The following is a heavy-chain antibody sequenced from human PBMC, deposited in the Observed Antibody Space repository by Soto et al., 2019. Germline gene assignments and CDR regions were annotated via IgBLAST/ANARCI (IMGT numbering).Heavy chain of an antibody. V-gene: IGHV3-33*01. CDR1: GFTFSSYG. CDR3: ARDDGSYSDAFDI. D-gene: IGHD1-26*01. Sequence: QVQLVESGGGVVQPGRSLRLSCAASGFTFSSYGMHWVRQAPGKGLEWVAVIWYDGSNKYYADSVKGRFTISRDNSKNTLYLQMNSLRAEDTAVYYCARDDGSYSDAFDIWGQGTMVTVSS. CDR2: IWYDGSNK. J-gene: IGHJ3*02.